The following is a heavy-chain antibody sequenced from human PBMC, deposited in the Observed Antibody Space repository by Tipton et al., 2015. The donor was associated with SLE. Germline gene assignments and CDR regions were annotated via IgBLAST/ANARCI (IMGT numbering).Heavy chain of an antibody. Sequence: SLRLSCAASGFTFDDYGMSWVRQAPGKGLEWVSGISWNSGSIGYADSVKGRFTISRDNAKNSLYLQMNSLRAEDTALYYCAKDMSAIAAAVGYWGQGTLVTVSS. V-gene: IGHV3-9*01. D-gene: IGHD6-13*01. CDR3: AKDMSAIAAAVGY. J-gene: IGHJ4*02. CDR1: GFTFDDYG. CDR2: ISWNSGSI.